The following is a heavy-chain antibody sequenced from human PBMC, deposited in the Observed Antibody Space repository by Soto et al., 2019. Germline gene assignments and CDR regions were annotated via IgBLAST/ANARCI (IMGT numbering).Heavy chain of an antibody. CDR2: IYYSGST. D-gene: IGHD3-10*01. V-gene: IGHV4-59*01. J-gene: IGHJ4*02. CDR3: ARDPYYGSVHYFDY. CDR1: GGSISSYY. Sequence: KGSETLSLTCTVSGGSISSYYWSWIRQPPGKGLEWIGYIYYSGSTNYNPSLKSRVTISVDTSKNQFSLKLSSVTAADTAVYYCARDPYYGSVHYFDYWGQGTLVTVSS.